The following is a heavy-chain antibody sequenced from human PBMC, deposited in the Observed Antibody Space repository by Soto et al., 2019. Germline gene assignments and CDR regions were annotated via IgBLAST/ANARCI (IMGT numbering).Heavy chain of an antibody. CDR2: SNPEDGET. CDR1: GYTLTETS. J-gene: IGHJ4*02. D-gene: IGHD3-22*01. Sequence: ASVKVSCKVSGYTLTETSIHWVRQAPGIGLEWMGGSNPEDGETIYAQKVQGRAIMTEDTSTDTAYMELSSLRSEDKAVFFCVTLPPNFQKVYYDSSVFLEYFDYWGQGTLVTFS. V-gene: IGHV1-24*01. CDR3: VTLPPNFQKVYYDSSVFLEYFDY.